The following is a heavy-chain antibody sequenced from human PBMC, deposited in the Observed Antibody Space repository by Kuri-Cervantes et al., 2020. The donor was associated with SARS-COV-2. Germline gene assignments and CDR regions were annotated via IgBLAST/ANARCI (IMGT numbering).Heavy chain of an antibody. CDR1: GGSITSADYY. J-gene: IGHJ4*02. Sequence: SETLSLTCAVSGGSITSADYYWSWIRQPPGKGLEWIGFIYYTGSTYYIPSLKSRLSISLDTSKNQFSLKLSSVTAADTAVYYCARLGEYYDSSGYLFDYWGQGTLVTVSS. CDR2: IYYTGST. D-gene: IGHD3-22*01. CDR3: ARLGEYYDSSGYLFDY. V-gene: IGHV4-30-4*08.